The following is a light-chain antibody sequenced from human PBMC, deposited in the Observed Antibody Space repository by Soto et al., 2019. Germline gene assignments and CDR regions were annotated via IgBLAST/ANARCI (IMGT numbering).Light chain of an antibody. CDR1: QSVSSN. J-gene: IGKJ5*01. CDR3: QQYHNWPIT. CDR2: DAS. V-gene: IGKV3-15*01. Sequence: EVVMTQSPATLSVSPGGXATLSCRASQSVSSNLAWHQQKPGQAPRLIMYDASTRATGIPARFSGSGSGTEFTLTISSLQSGDFAVYYCQQYHNWPITLGQGTRLEIK.